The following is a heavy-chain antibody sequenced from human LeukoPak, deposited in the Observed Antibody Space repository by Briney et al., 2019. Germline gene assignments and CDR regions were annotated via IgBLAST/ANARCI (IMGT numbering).Heavy chain of an antibody. V-gene: IGHV4-59*01. CDR2: THYSGST. CDR3: ARGAITMVRGVIETSYYYYMDV. CDR1: GGSISSYY. J-gene: IGHJ6*03. Sequence: SETLSLTCTVSGGSISSYYWSWIRQPPGKGLEWIGYTHYSGSTKYNPSLKSRLTISVDSSKNQFSLRLSSVTAADTAVYYCARGAITMVRGVIETSYYYYMDVWGKGTTVTISS. D-gene: IGHD3-10*01.